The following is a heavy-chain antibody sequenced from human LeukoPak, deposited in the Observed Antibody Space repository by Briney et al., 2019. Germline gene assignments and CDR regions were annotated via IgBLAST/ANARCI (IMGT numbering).Heavy chain of an antibody. CDR2: ISYDGSNK. J-gene: IGHJ5*02. Sequence: PGRSLRLSCAASGFTFSSYAMHWVRQAPGKGLEWVAVISYDGSNKYYADSVKGRFTISRDNSKNTLYLQMNSLRAEDTAVYYCAKNRAYYSGSGGFDTWGQGTLVTVSS. CDR1: GFTFSSYA. D-gene: IGHD3-22*01. CDR3: AKNRAYYSGSGGFDT. V-gene: IGHV3-30-3*02.